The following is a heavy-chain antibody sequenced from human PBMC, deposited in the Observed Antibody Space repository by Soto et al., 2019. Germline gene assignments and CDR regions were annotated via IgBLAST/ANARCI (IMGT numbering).Heavy chain of an antibody. Sequence: ETLSLTCTVSGGSINTFYWSWVRQPAGKGLEWIGRIFSSGSTSFNPSLESRVAMSVDTSKNHFSLNLSSVTAADMAVYYCAREGSYTAYNFAHGIQLWSFDFWGQGALVTVSS. V-gene: IGHV4-4*07. CDR3: AREGSYTAYNFAHGIQLWSFDF. D-gene: IGHD5-18*01. J-gene: IGHJ4*02. CDR2: IFSSGST. CDR1: GGSINTFY.